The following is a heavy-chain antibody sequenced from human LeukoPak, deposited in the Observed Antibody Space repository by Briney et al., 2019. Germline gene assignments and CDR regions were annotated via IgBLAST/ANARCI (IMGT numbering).Heavy chain of an antibody. CDR1: GFTFSSYG. CDR2: IRYDGSNK. J-gene: IGHJ4*02. CDR3: AKVGAYCSSTSCFDFDY. D-gene: IGHD2-2*01. Sequence: GGSLRLSCAASGFTFSSYGMHWVRQAPGKGLEWVAFIRYDGSNKYYADSVKGRFTISRDNSKNTLYLQMNSLRAEDTAVYYCAKVGAYCSSTSCFDFDYWGQGTLVTVSS. V-gene: IGHV3-30*02.